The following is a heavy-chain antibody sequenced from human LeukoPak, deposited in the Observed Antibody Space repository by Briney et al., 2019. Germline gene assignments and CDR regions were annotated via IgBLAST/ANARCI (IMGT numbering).Heavy chain of an antibody. CDR3: AKDRYGGNSGTLCYYYSGMDV. CDR2: ISYDGSNK. Sequence: GRSLRLSCAASGFTFSSYGLHWVRQAPGKGLEGVAVISYDGSNKYYADSVKGRFTISRDNSKNTLYLQMNSLRAEDTAVYYCAKDRYGGNSGTLCYYYSGMDVWGQGTTVTVSS. V-gene: IGHV3-30*18. CDR1: GFTFSSYG. D-gene: IGHD4-23*01. J-gene: IGHJ6*02.